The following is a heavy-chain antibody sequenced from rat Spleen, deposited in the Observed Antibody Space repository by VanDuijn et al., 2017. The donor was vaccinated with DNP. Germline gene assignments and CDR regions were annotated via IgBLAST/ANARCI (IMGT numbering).Heavy chain of an antibody. CDR2: INYSGST. CDR3: ASLNNYNWFAY. Sequence: EMQLQESGPGLVKPSQSLSLTCSVTGYSITSNYWGWIRKFPGNKMEWIGHINYSGSTNYNPSLNSRISIIRDTSKNQFFLQLNSVTTEDTATYYCASLNNYNWFAYWGQGTLVTVSS. D-gene: IGHD1-10*01. V-gene: IGHV3-1*01. CDR1: GYSITSNY. J-gene: IGHJ3*01.